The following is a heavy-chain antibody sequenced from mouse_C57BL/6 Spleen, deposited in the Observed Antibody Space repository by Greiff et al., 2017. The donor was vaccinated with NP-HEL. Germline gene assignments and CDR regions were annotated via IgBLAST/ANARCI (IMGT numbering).Heavy chain of an antibody. D-gene: IGHD1-1*01. J-gene: IGHJ2*01. CDR1: GYTFTSYW. V-gene: IGHV1-64*01. CDR3: AEYYGNSAFDY. CDR2: IYPNSGST. Sequence: QVQLQQPGAELVKPGASVKLSCKASGYTFTSYWMHWVKQRPGQGLEWIGMIYPNSGSTNYNEKFKSKATLTVDKSSSTAYMQRSSLTSEDSAVYYCAEYYGNSAFDYWGQGTTLTVSS.